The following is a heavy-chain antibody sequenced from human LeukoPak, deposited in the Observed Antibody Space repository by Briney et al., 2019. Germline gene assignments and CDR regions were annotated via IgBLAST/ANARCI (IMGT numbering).Heavy chain of an antibody. Sequence: GGSLRLSCAASGFTFSSYAMSWVRQAPGKGLEWVSAISGSGGSTYYADSVKGRFTISRDNSKNTLYLQMNSPRAEDTAVYYCARDPGSNYYDSSGYYCYFDYWGQGTLVTVSS. D-gene: IGHD3-22*01. V-gene: IGHV3-23*01. J-gene: IGHJ4*02. CDR1: GFTFSSYA. CDR2: ISGSGGST. CDR3: ARDPGSNYYDSSGYYCYFDY.